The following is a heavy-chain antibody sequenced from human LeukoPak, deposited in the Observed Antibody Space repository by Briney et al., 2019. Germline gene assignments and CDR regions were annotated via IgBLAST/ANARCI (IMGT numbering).Heavy chain of an antibody. J-gene: IGHJ6*03. CDR3: ARSTYFWSGSYYYYYYMDV. Sequence: GGSLRLSCAASGFTFSSYWMSWVRQAPGKGLEWVANIDQDGSEKYYVDSVKGRFTISRDNAKNSLYLQMNSLSAEDTAVYYCARSTYFWSGSYYYYYYMDVWGKGTTVTVSS. V-gene: IGHV3-7*01. CDR1: GFTFSSYW. D-gene: IGHD3-3*01. CDR2: IDQDGSEK.